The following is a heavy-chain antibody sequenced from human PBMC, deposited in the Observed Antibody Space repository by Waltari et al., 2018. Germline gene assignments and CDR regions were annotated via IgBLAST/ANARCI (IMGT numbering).Heavy chain of an antibody. CDR1: GFTFSSYS. Sequence: EVQLVESGGGLVKPGGSLRLSCAASGFTFSSYSMNWVRQAPGKGLEWVSSSSSSSSYIYYADSVKGRFTISRDNAKNSLYLQMNSLRAEDTAVYYCAREVTARPQRWFDPWGQGTLVTVSS. D-gene: IGHD6-6*01. CDR3: AREVTARPQRWFDP. J-gene: IGHJ5*02. CDR2: SSSSSSYI. V-gene: IGHV3-21*01.